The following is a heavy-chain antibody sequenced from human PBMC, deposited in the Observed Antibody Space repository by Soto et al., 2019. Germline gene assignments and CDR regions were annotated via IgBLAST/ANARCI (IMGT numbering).Heavy chain of an antibody. CDR3: AREGGIQLWSYFDY. V-gene: IGHV1-3*01. Sequence: GASVKVSCKASGYTFTSYAMHWVRQAPGQRLEWMGWINAGNGNTKYSQKFQGRVTITRDTSASTAYMELSSLRSEDTAVYYCAREGGIQLWSYFDYWGQGTLVTVSS. D-gene: IGHD5-18*01. CDR2: INAGNGNT. J-gene: IGHJ4*02. CDR1: GYTFTSYA.